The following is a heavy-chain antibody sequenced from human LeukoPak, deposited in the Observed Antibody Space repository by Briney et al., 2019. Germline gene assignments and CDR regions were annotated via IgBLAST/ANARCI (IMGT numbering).Heavy chain of an antibody. CDR2: ISGSGGST. CDR3: ATWEGYDFWSGYYTVY. D-gene: IGHD3-3*01. V-gene: IGHV3-23*01. CDR1: GFTFSSYA. J-gene: IGHJ4*02. Sequence: PGGSLRLSCAASGFTFSSYAMSWVRQAPGKGLEWVSAISGSGGSTYYADSVKGRFTISRDNSKNTLYLQMNSLRAEDTAVYYCATWEGYDFWSGYYTVYWGQGTLVTVSS.